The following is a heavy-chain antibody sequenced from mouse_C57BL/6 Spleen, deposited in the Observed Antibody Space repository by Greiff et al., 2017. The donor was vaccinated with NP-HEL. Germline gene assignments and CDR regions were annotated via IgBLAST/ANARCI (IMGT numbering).Heavy chain of an antibody. D-gene: IGHD1-1*01. CDR1: GYTFTSYT. CDR2: INPSSGYT. Sequence: VQLQQSGAELARPGASVKMSCKASGYTFTSYTMHWVKQRPGQGLEWIGYINPSSGYTKYNQKFKDKATLTADKSSSTAYMQLSSLTSEDSAVYYCARGSSYDYYAMDYWGQGTSVTVSS. V-gene: IGHV1-4*01. J-gene: IGHJ4*01. CDR3: ARGSSYDYYAMDY.